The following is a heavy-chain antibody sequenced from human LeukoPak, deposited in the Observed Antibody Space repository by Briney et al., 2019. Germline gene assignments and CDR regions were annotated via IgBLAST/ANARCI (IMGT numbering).Heavy chain of an antibody. J-gene: IGHJ4*02. D-gene: IGHD3-9*01. CDR3: ARYYNITI. CDR2: ISSSSSTI. Sequence: PGGSLRLSCAASGFTFSTYSMNWVRQAPGKGLEWISYISSSSSTIKYADSVKGRFTISRDNAKNSLYLQMNSLRAEDTAIYYCARYYNITIWGQGTLVTVSS. V-gene: IGHV3-48*01. CDR1: GFTFSTYS.